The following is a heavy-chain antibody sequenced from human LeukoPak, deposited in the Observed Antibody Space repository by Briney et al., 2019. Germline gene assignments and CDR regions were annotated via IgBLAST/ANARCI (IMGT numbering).Heavy chain of an antibody. Sequence: GGSLRLSCVVSGFTLSSYWMVWVRQAPGKGLEWVASIRQDGGERNYVDSVRGRFTISRDNAKNTLYLQMTSLRAEDTAVYYCARADFYGSGSHPPGGFDYWGQGTLVTVSS. D-gene: IGHD3-10*01. J-gene: IGHJ4*02. CDR1: GFTLSSYW. CDR3: ARADFYGSGSHPPGGFDY. CDR2: IRQDGGER. V-gene: IGHV3-7*01.